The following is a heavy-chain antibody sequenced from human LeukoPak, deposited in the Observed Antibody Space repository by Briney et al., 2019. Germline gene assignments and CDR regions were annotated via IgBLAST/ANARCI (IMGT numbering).Heavy chain of an antibody. CDR3: AKDVQTGTTRRPLDY. D-gene: IGHD1-1*01. Sequence: GGSLRLSCAASGFTFSSCGMHWVRQAPGKGLEWVAFIRYDGSNKYYADPVKGRFTISRDNSKNTLYLQMNSLRAEDTAVYYCAKDVQTGTTRRPLDYWGQGTLVTVSS. J-gene: IGHJ4*02. V-gene: IGHV3-30*02. CDR1: GFTFSSCG. CDR2: IRYDGSNK.